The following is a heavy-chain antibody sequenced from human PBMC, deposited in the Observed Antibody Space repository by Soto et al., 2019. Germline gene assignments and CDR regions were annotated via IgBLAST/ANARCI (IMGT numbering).Heavy chain of an antibody. D-gene: IGHD3-16*01. J-gene: IGHJ4*02. CDR3: ARVPSYLPEAY. CDR2: ISAYNGDT. CDR1: GYTFTDYG. Sequence: QVQLVQSGGEVKEPGASVRVSCKASGYTFTDYGFTWVRQAPGQGLEWMGWISAYNGDTKYAQKFQGRVTLTTDPSMNTAYMELRSLISDDAAVYYCARVPSYLPEAYWGQGTLVTVSS. V-gene: IGHV1-18*01.